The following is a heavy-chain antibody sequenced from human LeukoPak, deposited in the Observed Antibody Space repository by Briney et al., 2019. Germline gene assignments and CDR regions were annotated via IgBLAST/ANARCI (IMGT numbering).Heavy chain of an antibody. CDR1: GFTFSSYE. Sequence: GSLRLSCAASGFTFSSYEMNWVRQPPGKGLEWIGEIDHSGSTNYNQSLKSRVTISVDTSKNQFSLKLSSVTAADTAVYYCARPWKFDPWGQGTLVTVSS. V-gene: IGHV4-34*01. D-gene: IGHD1-1*01. CDR2: IDHSGST. J-gene: IGHJ5*02. CDR3: ARPWKFDP.